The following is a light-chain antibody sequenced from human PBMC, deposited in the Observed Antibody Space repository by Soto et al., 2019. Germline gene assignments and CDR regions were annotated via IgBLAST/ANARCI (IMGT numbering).Light chain of an antibody. CDR2: DVS. V-gene: IGLV2-14*01. J-gene: IGLJ2*01. Sequence: QSVLTQPASVSGSPGQSITISCTGTSSDVGGYNYVSWYQQHPGKAPKLMIYDVSNRPSGVSNRFSGYKSGNTASLTISGLQAEDEADYYCSSYTSSSTPVVFGGGTKVTVL. CDR3: SSYTSSSTPVV. CDR1: SSDVGGYNY.